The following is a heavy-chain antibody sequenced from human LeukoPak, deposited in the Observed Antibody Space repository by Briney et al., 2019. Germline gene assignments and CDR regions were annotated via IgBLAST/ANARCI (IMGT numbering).Heavy chain of an antibody. CDR1: GGSISSGGHY. V-gene: IGHV4-31*03. CDR3: AASYSSGYSHGDY. D-gene: IGHD3-22*01. Sequence: SETLSLTCTVSGGSISSGGHYWSWIRQHPGKGLEWIGYIYYSGTTYYNPSLKSRVTISVDTSKNQFSLKLSSVTAADTAVYYCAASYSSGYSHGDYWGQGTLVTVSS. CDR2: IYYSGTT. J-gene: IGHJ4*02.